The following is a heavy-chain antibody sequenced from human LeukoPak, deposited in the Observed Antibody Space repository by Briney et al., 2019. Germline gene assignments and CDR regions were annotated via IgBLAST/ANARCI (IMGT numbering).Heavy chain of an antibody. CDR3: ASGPDYYDSSGYYFRH. V-gene: IGHV3-21*01. Sequence: GGSLRLSCAASGFTFSSYSMNWVRQAPGKGLEWVSSISSSSSYIYYADSVKGRFTISRDNAKNSLYLQMNSLRAEDTAVYYCASGPDYYDSSGYYFRHWGQGTLVTVSS. D-gene: IGHD3-22*01. CDR1: GFTFSSYS. J-gene: IGHJ1*01. CDR2: ISSSSSYI.